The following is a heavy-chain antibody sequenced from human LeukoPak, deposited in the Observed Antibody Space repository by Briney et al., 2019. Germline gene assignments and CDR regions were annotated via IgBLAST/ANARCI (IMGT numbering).Heavy chain of an antibody. V-gene: IGHV3-13*01. J-gene: IGHJ5*02. CDR1: GFTFSSYD. CDR3: ARAGQHDSSSWYWFDP. Sequence: GSLRLSFAASGFTFSSYDMHWVRQATGKGLEWVSAIGTAGDTYYPGSVKGRFTISRENAKNSLYLQMNSLRAGDTAVYYCARAGQHDSSSWYWFDPWGQGTLVTVSS. D-gene: IGHD6-13*01. CDR2: IGTAGDT.